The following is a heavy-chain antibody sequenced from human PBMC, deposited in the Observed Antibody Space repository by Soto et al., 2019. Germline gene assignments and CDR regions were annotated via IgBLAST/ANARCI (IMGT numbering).Heavy chain of an antibody. CDR3: AAPSQDYYDGSGYDY. V-gene: IGHV1-58*01. D-gene: IGHD3-22*01. CDR2: IVVGSGNT. J-gene: IGHJ4*02. Sequence: QMQLVQSGPEVKKPGTSVKVSCKASGFTFTSSAVQWVRQARGQRLEWIGWIVVGSGNTNYAQKFQERVTITRDMSTSTAYMELSSLRSEDTAVYYCAAPSQDYYDGSGYDYWGQGTLVTVSS. CDR1: GFTFTSSA.